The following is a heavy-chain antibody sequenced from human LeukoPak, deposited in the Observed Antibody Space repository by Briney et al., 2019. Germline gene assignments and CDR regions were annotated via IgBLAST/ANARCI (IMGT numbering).Heavy chain of an antibody. V-gene: IGHV4-30-4*01. Sequence: PSETLSLTCTVSGGSISSGDYYWSWIRQPPGKGLEWIAFIDYSGSTYYSPSLKSRVTISLDTSKNQFSPKLSSVTAADTAVYYCARMRGNHNMWGQGTMVTVSS. CDR2: IDYSGST. CDR3: ARMRGNHNM. J-gene: IGHJ3*02. CDR1: GGSISSGDYY.